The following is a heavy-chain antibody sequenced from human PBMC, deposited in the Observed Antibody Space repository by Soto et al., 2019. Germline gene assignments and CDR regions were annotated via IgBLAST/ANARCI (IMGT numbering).Heavy chain of an antibody. CDR3: ARTYYDFWSGYGTWFDP. V-gene: IGHV4-34*01. D-gene: IGHD3-3*01. Sequence: PSGTLSLTCAVYGGSFSGYYWSWIRQPPGKGLEWIGEINHSGSTNYNPSLKSRVTISVDTSKNQFSLKLSSVTAADTAVYYCARTYYDFWSGYGTWFDPWGQGTLVTVSS. J-gene: IGHJ5*02. CDR1: GGSFSGYY. CDR2: INHSGST.